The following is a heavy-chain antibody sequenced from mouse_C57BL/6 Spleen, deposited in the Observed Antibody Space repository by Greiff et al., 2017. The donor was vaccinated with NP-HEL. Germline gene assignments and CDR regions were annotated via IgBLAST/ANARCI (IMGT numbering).Heavy chain of an antibody. Sequence: EVMLVESGGGLVKPGGSLKLSCAASGFTFSDYGMHWVRQAPEKGLEWVAYISSGSSTIYYADTVKGRFTISRDNAKNTLFLQMTSLRSEDTAMYYCARELRVRGRGAMDYWGQRTSVTVSS. CDR1: GFTFSDYG. J-gene: IGHJ4*01. D-gene: IGHD3-2*02. CDR2: ISSGSSTI. CDR3: ARELRVRGRGAMDY. V-gene: IGHV5-17*01.